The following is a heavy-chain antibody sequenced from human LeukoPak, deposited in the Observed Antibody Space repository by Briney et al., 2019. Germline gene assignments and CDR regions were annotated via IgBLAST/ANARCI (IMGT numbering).Heavy chain of an antibody. CDR3: ATSVDTAMVDTPEYFQH. V-gene: IGHV4-30-4*01. D-gene: IGHD5-18*01. Sequence: SETLSLTCTVSGGSISSGDYYWSWIRQPPGKGLEWIGYIYYSGSTYYNPSLKSRVTISVDTSKNQFSLKLSSVTAADTAVYYCATSVDTAMVDTPEYFQHWGQGTLVTVSS. CDR1: GGSISSGDYY. J-gene: IGHJ1*01. CDR2: IYYSGST.